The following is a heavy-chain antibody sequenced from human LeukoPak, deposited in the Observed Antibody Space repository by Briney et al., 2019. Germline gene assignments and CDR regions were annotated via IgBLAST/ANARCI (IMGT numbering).Heavy chain of an antibody. J-gene: IGHJ4*02. V-gene: IGHV4-30-2*01. CDR1: GGSISSGGYY. Sequence: PSETLSLTCTVSGGSISSGGYYWSWIRQPPGKGLEWIGYIYHSGSTYYNPSLKSRVTISVDRSKNQFSLKLSSVTAADTAVYYCATTGPSSSLETDLFDYWGQGTLVTVSS. CDR2: IYHSGST. D-gene: IGHD6-13*01. CDR3: ATTGPSSSLETDLFDY.